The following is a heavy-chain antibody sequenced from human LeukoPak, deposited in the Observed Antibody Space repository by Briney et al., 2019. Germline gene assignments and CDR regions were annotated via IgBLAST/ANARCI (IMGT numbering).Heavy chain of an antibody. V-gene: IGHV4-34*01. CDR1: VGSFSGYY. CDR2: INHSGST. CDR3: ARGGLAAAGNNWFDP. J-gene: IGHJ5*02. D-gene: IGHD6-13*01. Sequence: SETLSLTCAVYVGSFSGYYWSWIRQPPGKGLEGIGEINHSGSTDYNPSLKSRVTISVDTSKNQFSLKLSSVTAADTAVYYCARGGLAAAGNNWFDPWGQGTLVTVSS.